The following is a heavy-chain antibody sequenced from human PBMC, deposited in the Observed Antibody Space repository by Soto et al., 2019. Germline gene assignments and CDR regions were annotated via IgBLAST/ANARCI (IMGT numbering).Heavy chain of an antibody. CDR3: ATGGYSYGWGY. CDR2: INPAGSAS. Sequence: EVQLVESGGGLVQPGGSQRVSCVGSGFTFSSYWMHWVRQAPGKGPVWVSRINPAGSASSYADFVKGRVIVSRDNAKNTLYLEMNSLSAEDTAVYYCATGGYSYGWGYWGQGTLVTVSS. D-gene: IGHD5-18*01. V-gene: IGHV3-74*01. CDR1: GFTFSSYW. J-gene: IGHJ4*02.